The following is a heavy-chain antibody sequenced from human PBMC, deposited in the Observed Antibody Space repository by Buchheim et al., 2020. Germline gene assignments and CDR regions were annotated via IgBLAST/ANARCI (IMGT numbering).Heavy chain of an antibody. CDR1: GGSISSGGYY. CDR3: ARGNYYDSSGGVTPGIVADY. V-gene: IGHV4-31*03. Sequence: QVQLQESGPGLVKPSQTLSLTCTVSGGSISSGGYYWSWIRQHPGKGLEWIGYIYYSGSTYYNPSLKSRVTITVDTSKNQFSLKLSSVTAADTAVYYCARGNYYDSSGGVTPGIVADYWGQGTL. J-gene: IGHJ4*02. D-gene: IGHD3-22*01. CDR2: IYYSGST.